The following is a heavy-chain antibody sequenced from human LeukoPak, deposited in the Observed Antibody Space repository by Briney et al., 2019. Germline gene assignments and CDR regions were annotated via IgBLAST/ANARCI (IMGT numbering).Heavy chain of an antibody. Sequence: ASVKVSCKASGYTFTSYGIGWVRQAPGQGLEWMGWISAYNGNTNYAQKLQGRVTMTTDTSTSTAYMELRSLRPDDTAVNYCATGDYYGSGSYTIDYWGQGTLVTVSS. V-gene: IGHV1-18*01. D-gene: IGHD3-10*01. CDR2: ISAYNGNT. J-gene: IGHJ4*02. CDR1: GYTFTSYG. CDR3: ATGDYYGSGSYTIDY.